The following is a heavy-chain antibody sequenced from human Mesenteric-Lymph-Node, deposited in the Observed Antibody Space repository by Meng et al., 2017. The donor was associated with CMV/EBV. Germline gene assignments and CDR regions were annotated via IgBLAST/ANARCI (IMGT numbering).Heavy chain of an antibody. Sequence: LTCAVSGGSISSNHWWSWVRQTPGKGLEWIGEIYHSGSTNYNPSLKSRVTISVDKSKNQFSLKLTSVTAADTAVYYCAGIGGTTPLGYWGQGTLVTVSS. CDR2: IYHSGST. V-gene: IGHV4-4*02. CDR3: AGIGGTTPLGY. J-gene: IGHJ4*02. D-gene: IGHD2-15*01. CDR1: GGSISSNHW.